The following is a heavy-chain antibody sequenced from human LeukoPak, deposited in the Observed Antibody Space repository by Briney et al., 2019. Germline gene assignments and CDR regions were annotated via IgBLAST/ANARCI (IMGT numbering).Heavy chain of an antibody. Sequence: SETLSLTCTVSGGSISSTSYYWGWIRPTPGKGLEWIGSMSYIGTAYYNPSLKSRLTISVDTSNSQFSLKLTSVTAADTAVYYCARQGTLTSRRGGPSWFDPWGQGTLVTVSS. CDR3: ARQGTLTSRRGGPSWFDP. CDR1: GGSISSTSYY. J-gene: IGHJ5*02. CDR2: MSYIGTA. V-gene: IGHV4-39*01. D-gene: IGHD3-10*01.